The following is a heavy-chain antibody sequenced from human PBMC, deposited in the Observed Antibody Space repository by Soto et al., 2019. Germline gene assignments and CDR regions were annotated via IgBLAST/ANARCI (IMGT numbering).Heavy chain of an antibody. J-gene: IGHJ6*02. D-gene: IGHD3-10*01. CDR2: IYYSGST. Sequence: PSETLSLTCAVSGGSISSSNWWSWVRQPPGKGLEWIGSIYYSGSTYYNPSLKSRVTISVDTSKNQFSLKLSSVTAADTAVYYCARSLEYYYGSGSYYYYYYGMDVWGQGTTVTVSS. CDR1: GGSISSSNW. CDR3: ARSLEYYYGSGSYYYYYYGMDV. V-gene: IGHV4-39*01.